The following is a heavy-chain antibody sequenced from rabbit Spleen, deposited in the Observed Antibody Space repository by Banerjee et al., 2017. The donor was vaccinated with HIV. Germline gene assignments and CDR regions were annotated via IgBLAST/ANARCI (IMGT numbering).Heavy chain of an antibody. CDR2: IYAARGTT. CDR1: GFNFSNYG. CDR3: VRDRANIGGDYGPYYFDL. J-gene: IGHJ4*01. D-gene: IGHD2-1*01. Sequence: QLEESGGGLVQPGGSLKLSCKASGFNFSNYGVSWVRQAPGKGLEWIGIIYAARGTTDYASWVNGRFTISSHNAQNTLYLQLNSLTAADTATYFCVRDRANIGGDYGPYYFDLWGPGTLVTVS. V-gene: IGHV1S7*01.